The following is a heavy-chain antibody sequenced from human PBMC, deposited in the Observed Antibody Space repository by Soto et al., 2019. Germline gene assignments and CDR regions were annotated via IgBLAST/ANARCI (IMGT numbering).Heavy chain of an antibody. CDR2: VYYTGGT. CDR3: VRQVIASPPDLVDV. J-gene: IGHJ6*02. Sequence: QVQVQQSGPRLVKPSETLSLTCTVSSGPTRSHNWGWIRQSPGRGLEWIGYVYYTGGTSYNPSLNSRGTLSADTSTNHISLTLSAVTAADPSIHYCVRQVIASPPDLVDVWGQGTAVSVSS. CDR1: SGPTRSHN. V-gene: IGHV4-59*08. D-gene: IGHD2-21*01.